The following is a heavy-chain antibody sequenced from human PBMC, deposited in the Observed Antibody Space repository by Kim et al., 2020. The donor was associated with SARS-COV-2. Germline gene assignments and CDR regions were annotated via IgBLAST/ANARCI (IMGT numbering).Heavy chain of an antibody. Sequence: GGSLRLSCAASGFTFSSYGMHWVRQAPGKGLEWVAVISYDGSNKYYADSVKGRFTISRDNSKNTLYLQMNSLRAEDTAVYYCAKDIVRITMIGVVIPYYDYGMVVWAQGTTVSVSS. J-gene: IGHJ6*02. D-gene: IGHD3-22*01. CDR3: AKDIVRITMIGVVIPYYDYGMVV. CDR2: ISYDGSNK. V-gene: IGHV3-30*18. CDR1: GFTFSSYG.